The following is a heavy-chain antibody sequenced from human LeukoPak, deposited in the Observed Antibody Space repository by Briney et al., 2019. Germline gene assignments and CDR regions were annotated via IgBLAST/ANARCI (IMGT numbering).Heavy chain of an antibody. CDR1: GFTFSSYG. Sequence: PGGSLRLSCAASGFTFSSYGMHWVRQAPGKGLEWVAFIRYDGSNKYYADSVKGRFTISRDNSKNTLYLQMNSLRAEDTAVYYCAKGDSGIAARPNWFDPWGQGTLVTVSS. V-gene: IGHV3-30*02. CDR2: IRYDGSNK. CDR3: AKGDSGIAARPNWFDP. J-gene: IGHJ5*02. D-gene: IGHD6-6*01.